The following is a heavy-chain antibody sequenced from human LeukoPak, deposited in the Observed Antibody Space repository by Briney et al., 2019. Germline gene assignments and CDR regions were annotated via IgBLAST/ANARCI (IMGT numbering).Heavy chain of an antibody. D-gene: IGHD2-15*01. CDR3: ARAPIVVIDYYYYMDV. J-gene: IGHJ6*03. Sequence: ASVKVSCKASGYTFTSYAMHWVRQAPGQRLEWMGWINAGNGNTKYSQKFQGRVTITRDTSASTAYMELSSLRSEDTAVYYCARAPIVVIDYYYYMDVWGKGTTVTVSS. CDR2: INAGNGNT. CDR1: GYTFTSYA. V-gene: IGHV1-3*01.